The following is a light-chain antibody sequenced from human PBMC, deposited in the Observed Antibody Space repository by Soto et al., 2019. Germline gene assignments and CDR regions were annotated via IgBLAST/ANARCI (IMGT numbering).Light chain of an antibody. CDR3: QQYGSSPLT. CDR1: QSVSNNY. Sequence: EIVLTQSPGTLSLSPGERATLSCRASQSVSNNYLAWYQQKPGQAPRLLIYGASYRATGIPDRFSASASGTDFTLTISRLEPEDFAVYYCQQYGSSPLTFGGGTKVDI. J-gene: IGKJ4*01. CDR2: GAS. V-gene: IGKV3-20*01.